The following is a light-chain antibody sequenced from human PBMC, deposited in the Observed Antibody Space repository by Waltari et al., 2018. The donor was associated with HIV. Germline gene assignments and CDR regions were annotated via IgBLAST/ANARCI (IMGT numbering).Light chain of an antibody. Sequence: DIQVTQSPSSMSASVGDRVTITCRATQNINRFLSWYQQKPGTAPKLLISAASTLQSGVPSRFSGSGSVTDFTLTISSLQPEDFATYYCQQSESLPYTFGQGTRLDIK. CDR1: QNINRF. J-gene: IGKJ2*01. CDR3: QQSESLPYT. V-gene: IGKV1-39*01. CDR2: AAS.